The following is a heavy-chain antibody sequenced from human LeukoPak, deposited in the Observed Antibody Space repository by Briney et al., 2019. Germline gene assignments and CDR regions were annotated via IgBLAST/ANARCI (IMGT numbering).Heavy chain of an antibody. CDR1: AYTLTELS. Sequence: GAWVTVTCKCSAYTLTELSKHRVRQPHAKGQERMGVFDPEDGETNYAQKFQGRVTMTEDTSTDTAYMELSSLRSENTAVYYCATDFSKSQLLRSALLQFEPWGQGTLVTVSS. V-gene: IGHV1-24*01. CDR3: ATDFSKSQLLRSALLQFEP. D-gene: IGHD2-2*01. CDR2: FDPEDGET. J-gene: IGHJ5*02.